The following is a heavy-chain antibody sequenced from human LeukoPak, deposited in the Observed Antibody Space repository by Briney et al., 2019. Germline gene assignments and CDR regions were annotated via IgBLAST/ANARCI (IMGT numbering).Heavy chain of an antibody. V-gene: IGHV3-48*03. CDR3: ARERAPDY. CDR2: ISDSGTTI. CDR1: GFTFSNYE. J-gene: IGHJ4*02. Sequence: GGSLRLSCAASGFTFSNYEMNWVRQAPGKGLEWVSYISDSGTTIYYADSVKGRFTISRDNAKNSLYLQMNSLRAEDTAVYYCARERAPDYWGQGTLVTVSS.